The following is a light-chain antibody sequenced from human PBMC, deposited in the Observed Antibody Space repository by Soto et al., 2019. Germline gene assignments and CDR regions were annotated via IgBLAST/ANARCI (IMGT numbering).Light chain of an antibody. CDR3: HQYNNRPLT. V-gene: IGKV3D-15*01. Sequence: EIVMTQSPATLSVSPGERATLSCRASQSVSSNLAWYQQKPGQAPRLLIYGASTRATGIPARFSGSGSGTEFTLTISSLQSEDFAVFYCHQYNNRPLTFGGGTKVEI. CDR1: QSVSSN. CDR2: GAS. J-gene: IGKJ4*01.